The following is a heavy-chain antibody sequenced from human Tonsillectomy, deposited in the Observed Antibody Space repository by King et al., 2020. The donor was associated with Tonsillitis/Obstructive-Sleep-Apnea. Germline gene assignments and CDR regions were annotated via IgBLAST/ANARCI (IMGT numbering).Heavy chain of an antibody. CDR3: ARDRSIRGYYYLFY. CDR1: GYTFTSYG. J-gene: IGHJ4*02. V-gene: IGHV1-18*01. Sequence: VQLVESGAEVKKPGASVKVSCKASGYTFTSYGISWVRQAPGQGLEWMGWISAYNGNTNYAQKLQGRVTMTTDASTSTAYMELRSLRSDDTAVYYCARDRSIRGYYYLFYWGQGTLVTVSS. CDR2: ISAYNGNT. D-gene: IGHD3-22*01.